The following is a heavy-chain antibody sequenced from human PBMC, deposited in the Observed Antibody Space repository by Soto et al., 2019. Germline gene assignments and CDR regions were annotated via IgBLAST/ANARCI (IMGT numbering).Heavy chain of an antibody. Sequence: QLQLQESGPGLVKPSETLSLTCTVSGGSISSSSYYWGWIRQPPGKGLEGIGSIYYSGSTYYNPSLKSRVTISVDTSKNQFSLKLSSVTAADTAVYYCARYCGGDCYHADAFDIWGQGTMVTVSS. CDR2: IYYSGST. CDR1: GGSISSSSYY. V-gene: IGHV4-39*01. J-gene: IGHJ3*02. D-gene: IGHD2-21*02. CDR3: ARYCGGDCYHADAFDI.